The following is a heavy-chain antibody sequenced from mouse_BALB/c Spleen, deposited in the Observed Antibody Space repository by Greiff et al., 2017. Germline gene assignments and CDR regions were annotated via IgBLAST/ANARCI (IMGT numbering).Heavy chain of an antibody. D-gene: IGHD1-1*02. CDR2: INPYNGDT. V-gene: IGHV1-20*02. CDR1: GYSFTGYF. Sequence: DVKLVESGPELVKPGASVKISCKASGYSFTGYFMNWVMQSHGKSLEWIGRINPYNGDTFYNQKFKGKATLTVDKSSSTAHMELRSLASEDSAVYYCAREGAYGAWFAYWGQGTLVTVSA. CDR3: AREGAYGAWFAY. J-gene: IGHJ3*01.